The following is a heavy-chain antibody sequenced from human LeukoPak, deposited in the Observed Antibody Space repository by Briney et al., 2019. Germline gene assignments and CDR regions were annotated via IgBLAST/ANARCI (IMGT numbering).Heavy chain of an antibody. D-gene: IGHD5-18*01. J-gene: IGHJ4*02. Sequence: PGGSLRLSCAASGFTFSSYSMNWVRQAPGKGLAWVSSISSGSSYIYSADSVKGRFTISRDNAKNSLYLQMNSLRVEDTAVYYCAGKNEYSYGSVLDYWGQGTLVTVSS. CDR2: ISSGSSYI. CDR3: AGKNEYSYGSVLDY. CDR1: GFTFSSYS. V-gene: IGHV3-21*01.